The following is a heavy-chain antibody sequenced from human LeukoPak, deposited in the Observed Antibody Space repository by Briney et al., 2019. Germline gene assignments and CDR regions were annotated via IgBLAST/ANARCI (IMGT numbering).Heavy chain of an antibody. V-gene: IGHV4-34*01. D-gene: IGHD4-23*01. CDR3: ARGIPNGGLNLFDP. Sequence: SETLSLTCALYGGSFSGYYWSWIRQPPGKGLEWIGEINHSGSTNYNPSLKSRVTISVDTSKNQFSLKLSSVTAADTAVYYCARGIPNGGLNLFDPWGQGTLVTVSS. CDR2: INHSGST. CDR1: GGSFSGYY. J-gene: IGHJ5*02.